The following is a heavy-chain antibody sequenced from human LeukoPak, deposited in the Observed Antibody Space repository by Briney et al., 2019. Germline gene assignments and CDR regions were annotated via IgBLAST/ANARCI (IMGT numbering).Heavy chain of an antibody. V-gene: IGHV3-21*01. J-gene: IGHJ4*02. CDR1: GFTFSSYS. CDR3: ARDCSGGSSAFSEGYYFDY. D-gene: IGHD2-15*01. CDR2: ISSSSSYI. Sequence: IPGGSLRLSCAASGFTFSSYSMNWVRQAPGKGLEWVSSISSSSSYIYYADSVKGRFTISRDNAKNSLYLQMNSLRAEDTAVYYCARDCSGGSSAFSEGYYFDYWGQGTLVTVSS.